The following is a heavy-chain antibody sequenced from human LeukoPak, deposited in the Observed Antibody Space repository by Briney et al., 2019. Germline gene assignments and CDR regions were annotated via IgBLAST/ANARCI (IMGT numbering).Heavy chain of an antibody. J-gene: IGHJ4*02. CDR3: VRGNDYGGPHY. CDR1: GFTFSSYW. Sequence: GGPLRLSCAVSGFTFSSYWMHWVRQAPGKGLVWVSRIDRDGSRINYADSVKGRFTISRDNGKNTLFLQMNSLRAEDAAVYYCVRGNDYGGPHYWGQGTLVTVSS. D-gene: IGHD4-23*01. CDR2: IDRDGSRI. V-gene: IGHV3-74*01.